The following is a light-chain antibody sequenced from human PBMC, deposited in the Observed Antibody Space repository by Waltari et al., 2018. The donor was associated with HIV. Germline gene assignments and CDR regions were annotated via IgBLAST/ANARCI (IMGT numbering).Light chain of an antibody. CDR3: AAWDDTRSGWI. V-gene: IGLV1-47*01. CDR2: KND. J-gene: IGLJ2*01. CDR1: TSDIGNTY. Sequence: QSVLTQTPSASGTPGQRVTMSCSGSTSDIGNTYVYWFQQFPGTPPKVLIYKNDQRPSGVSDRFSASKSGTSASLAISGLRTEDESDFYCAAWDDTRSGWIFGGGTKLTVL.